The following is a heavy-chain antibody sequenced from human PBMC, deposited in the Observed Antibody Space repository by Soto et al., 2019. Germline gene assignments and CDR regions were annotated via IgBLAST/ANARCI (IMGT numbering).Heavy chain of an antibody. D-gene: IGHD4-17*01. CDR1: GFTFSSYA. CDR3: ARGAVTTDYYYYGMDV. V-gene: IGHV3-30-3*01. Sequence: QVQLVESGGGVVQPGRSLRLSCAASGFTFSSYAMHWVRQAPGKGLEWVAVISYDGSNKYYADSVKGRFTISRDNSKNXLYLQMNSLRAEDTAVYYCARGAVTTDYYYYGMDVWGQGTTVTVSS. J-gene: IGHJ6*02. CDR2: ISYDGSNK.